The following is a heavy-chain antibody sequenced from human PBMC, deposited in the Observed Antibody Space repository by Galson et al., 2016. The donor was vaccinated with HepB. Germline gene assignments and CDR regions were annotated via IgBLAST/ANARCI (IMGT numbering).Heavy chain of an antibody. CDR1: GFTLSTYA. V-gene: IGHV3-23*01. J-gene: IGHJ4*02. Sequence: SLRLSCAASGFTLSTYAMSWVRQAPGKGLEWVAAISGGSTYYADSVKGRFTISRDNSKNTLDPQMNSLRTEDTAIYYCARANRHGTGWYGRNDYGGQGTVVTVSS. CDR3: ARANRHGTGWYGRNDY. CDR2: ISGGST. D-gene: IGHD6-19*01.